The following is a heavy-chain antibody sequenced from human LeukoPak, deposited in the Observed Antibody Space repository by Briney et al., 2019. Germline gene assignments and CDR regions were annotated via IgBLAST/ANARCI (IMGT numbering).Heavy chain of an antibody. CDR1: GYTFTGYY. J-gene: IGHJ6*03. D-gene: IGHD3-10*01. V-gene: IGHV1-2*02. CDR2: INPNSVGT. Sequence: GASVKVSCKASGYTFTGYYMQWVRQAPGQGLEWMGWINPNSVGTNYAQKFQGRVTMHRDTSISTAYMELSRLRSDDTAVYYCARNYGSGPLHYYNYYYMDVWGKGTTVTVSS. CDR3: ARNYGSGPLHYYNYYYMDV.